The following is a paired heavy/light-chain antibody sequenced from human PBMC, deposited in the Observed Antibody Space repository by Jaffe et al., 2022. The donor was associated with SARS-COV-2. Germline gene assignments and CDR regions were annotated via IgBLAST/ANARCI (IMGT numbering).Light chain of an antibody. Sequence: EIVLTQSPATLSLSPGERATLSCRASQNIGSYLAWYQQKPGQAPRLLIYDASNRATGIPARFSGSGSGTDFTLTISSLEPEDFAVYYCQQRRTWYTFAQGTKLEVK. CDR2: DAS. V-gene: IGKV3-11*01. CDR3: QQRRTWYT. CDR1: QNIGSY. J-gene: IGKJ2*01.
Heavy chain of an antibody. CDR1: GLPFTSYS. CDR3: ASHLDGHNAFDF. Sequence: EVQLVQSGGGLVKPGGSLRLSCSAIGLPFTSYSMNWVRQAPGKGLEWVSSISSVSGVNQAESVKGRFTISRDNAENSLFLQMNGLRVEDTAVYYCASHLDGHNAFDFWGQGTMVTVSS. D-gene: IGHD1-1*01. CDR2: ISSVSGV. J-gene: IGHJ3*01. V-gene: IGHV3-21*01.